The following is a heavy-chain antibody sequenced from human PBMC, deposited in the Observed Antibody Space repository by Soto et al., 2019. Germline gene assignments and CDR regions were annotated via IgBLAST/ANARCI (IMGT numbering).Heavy chain of an antibody. CDR2: ISGSGGST. CDR1: GFTFSSYA. V-gene: IGHV3-23*01. CDR3: AGALDGYYYYYLGV. Sequence: EVQLLESGGGLVQPGGSLRLSCAASGFTFSSYAMSWVRQAPGKGLEWVSAISGSGGSTYYADSVKGRFTISRDNSKNPLYLQMNSLRAEETAVYYWAGALDGYYYYYLGVLGKGTTVTVSS. J-gene: IGHJ6*03.